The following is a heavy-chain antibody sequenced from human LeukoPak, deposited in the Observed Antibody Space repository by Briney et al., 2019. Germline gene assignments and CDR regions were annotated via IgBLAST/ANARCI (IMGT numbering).Heavy chain of an antibody. CDR1: GGTFRSYE. J-gene: IGHJ4*02. V-gene: IGHV3-48*03. Sequence: GGSLRLSCAASGGTFRSYEMSWVRQAPGKGLEGLSYIIIIVGTVYYAESVKGRFTISRDNAKNSLYMQMTSLRAEDTAVYYCARPHKSQNYYGSGSYARYFDYWGQGTLVTVSS. CDR2: IIIIVGTV. D-gene: IGHD3-10*01. CDR3: ARPHKSQNYYGSGSYARYFDY.